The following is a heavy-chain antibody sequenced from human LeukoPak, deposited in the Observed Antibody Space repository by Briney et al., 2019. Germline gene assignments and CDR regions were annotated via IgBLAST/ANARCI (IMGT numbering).Heavy chain of an antibody. J-gene: IGHJ4*02. V-gene: IGHV1-46*01. CDR2: INPRGGST. CDR1: GYTFTSYY. Sequence: ASVKVSCRASGYTFTSYYMHWMRQAPGQGPEWMEIINPRGGSTDYAQKFQGRVTMTSDTSTSTVYMELNSLIYEDTAVYFCARVGSAAATADYWGQGTLVTVSS. D-gene: IGHD6-25*01. CDR3: ARVGSAAATADY.